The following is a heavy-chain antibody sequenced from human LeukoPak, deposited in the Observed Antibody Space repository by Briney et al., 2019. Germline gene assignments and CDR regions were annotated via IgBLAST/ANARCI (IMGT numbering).Heavy chain of an antibody. J-gene: IGHJ6*02. V-gene: IGHV3-21*01. D-gene: IGHD1-26*01. CDR3: ARSLSGSYDYYYGMDV. CDR2: ISSSSSYI. CDR1: GFTFSSYS. Sequence: PGGSLRLPCAASGFTFSSYSMNWVRQAPGKGLEWVSSISSSSSYIYYADSVKGRFTISRDNAKNSLYLQMNSLRAEDTAVYYCARSLSGSYDYYYGMDVWGQGTTVTVSS.